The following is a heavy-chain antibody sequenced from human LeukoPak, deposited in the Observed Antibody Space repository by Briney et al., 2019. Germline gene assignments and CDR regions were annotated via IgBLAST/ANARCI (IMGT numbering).Heavy chain of an antibody. V-gene: IGHV4-59*08. CDR1: GGSISSYY. CDR3: ARLGSTPGYYYYYGMDV. J-gene: IGHJ6*02. D-gene: IGHD1-26*01. Sequence: SETLSLTCTVSGGSISSYYWSWIRQPPGKGLEWIGYIYYSGSTNYNPPLKSRVTISVDTPKNQFPLKLSSVTAADTAVYYCARLGSTPGYYYYYGMDVWGQGTTVTVSS. CDR2: IYYSGST.